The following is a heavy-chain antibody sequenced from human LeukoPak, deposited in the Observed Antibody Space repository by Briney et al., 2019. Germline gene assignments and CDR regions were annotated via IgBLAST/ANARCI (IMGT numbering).Heavy chain of an antibody. D-gene: IGHD5-12*01. Sequence: SETLSLTCTVSGGSISSYYWSWIRQPAGKGLEWIGRIYTSGSTNYNPSLKSRVTMSVDTSKNQFSLKLSSVTAADTAVYYCARDGVSSGYDSGSSYYFDYWGQGTLVTVSS. CDR1: GGSISSYY. J-gene: IGHJ4*02. V-gene: IGHV4-4*07. CDR3: ARDGVSSGYDSGSSYYFDY. CDR2: IYTSGST.